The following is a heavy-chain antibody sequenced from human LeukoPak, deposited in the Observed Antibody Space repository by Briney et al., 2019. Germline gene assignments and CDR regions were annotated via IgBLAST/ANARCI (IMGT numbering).Heavy chain of an antibody. D-gene: IGHD2-2*01. J-gene: IGHJ6*03. CDR2: IYYSGST. CDR1: HYSISSGYY. CDR3: ARSHCSSTSCRYYYYYYYMDV. Sequence: SETLSLTCTVSHYSISSGYYWGWIRQPPGKGLEWIGYIYYSGSTNYNPSLKSRVTISVDTSKNQFSLKLSSVTAADTAVYYCARSHCSSTSCRYYYYYYYMDVWGKGTTVTISS. V-gene: IGHV4-61*01.